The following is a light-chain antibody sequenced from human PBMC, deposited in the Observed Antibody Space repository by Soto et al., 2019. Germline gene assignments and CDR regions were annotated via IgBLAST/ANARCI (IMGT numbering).Light chain of an antibody. V-gene: IGLV2-8*01. Sequence: QSVLAQPPSASGSPGQSVTISCTGTSSDVGGYIYVSWYQHHPGKAPKLMIYEASKRPSGVPDRFSGSKSGNTASLTVSGLQAEDEADYYCRSYAGSNTYVFGTGTKLTVL. CDR3: RSYAGSNTYV. CDR1: SSDVGGYIY. J-gene: IGLJ1*01. CDR2: EAS.